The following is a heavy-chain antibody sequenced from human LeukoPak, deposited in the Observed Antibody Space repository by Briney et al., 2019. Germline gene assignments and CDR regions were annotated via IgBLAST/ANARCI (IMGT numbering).Heavy chain of an antibody. CDR2: IFSGDST. CDR1: GFNVRSNY. J-gene: IGHJ4*02. CDR3: AKDRWGSGGSGGGDY. Sequence: QPGGSLRLSCAASGFNVRSNYMTWVRQAPGKGLEWVSIIFSGDSTHYADSVKGRFTISRDNSKNTVYLQMSSLRAEDTAVYYCAKDRWGSGGSGGGDYWGQGTLVTVSS. V-gene: IGHV3-53*01. D-gene: IGHD2-15*01.